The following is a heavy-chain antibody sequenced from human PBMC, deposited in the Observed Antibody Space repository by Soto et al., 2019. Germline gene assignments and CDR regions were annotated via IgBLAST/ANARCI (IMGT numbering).Heavy chain of an antibody. Sequence: PAETLSLTCTVSGASVSSPTYYWNWSRQPPGKPLEWIGYIYYSGSTNYNPSLKSRVTISLDTSNDQFSLKLSSVTDADTAVYYCAKTRDNNINYDYALDVWGPGKPVTVSS. J-gene: IGHJ6*02. CDR2: IYYSGST. CDR3: AKTRDNNINYDYALDV. CDR1: GASVSSPTYY. D-gene: IGHD1-20*01. V-gene: IGHV4-61*01.